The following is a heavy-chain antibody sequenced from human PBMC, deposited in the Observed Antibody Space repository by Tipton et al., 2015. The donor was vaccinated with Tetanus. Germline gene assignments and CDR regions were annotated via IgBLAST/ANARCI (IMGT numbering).Heavy chain of an antibody. J-gene: IGHJ2*01. CDR1: GYNFTHYS. CDR3: ARRRSAILSGSYHWYFDI. CDR2: IDPRDSET. D-gene: IGHD3-9*01. Sequence: QLVQSGAEVKKPGESLKISCRGSGYNFTHYSIGWVRQMPGKGLEWVGIIDPRDSETFQGHVTISADKSISTAHLRWSSLEASDAAIYYCARRRSAILSGSYHWYFDIWGRGTLVIVSS. V-gene: IGHV5-51*01.